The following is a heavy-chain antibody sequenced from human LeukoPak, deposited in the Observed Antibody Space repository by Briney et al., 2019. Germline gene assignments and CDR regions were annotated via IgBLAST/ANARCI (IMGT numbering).Heavy chain of an antibody. CDR3: ARAYGDYVIGFDY. V-gene: IGHV4-30-4*01. CDR2: IYYSGST. CDR1: GGSISSGDYY. Sequence: SETLSLTCTVSGGSISSGDYYWSWIRQPPGKGLEWIGYIYYSGSTYYNPSLKSRVTISVDTSKNQFSLKLSSVTAADTAVYYCARAYGDYVIGFDYWGQGTLVTVSS. D-gene: IGHD4-17*01. J-gene: IGHJ4*02.